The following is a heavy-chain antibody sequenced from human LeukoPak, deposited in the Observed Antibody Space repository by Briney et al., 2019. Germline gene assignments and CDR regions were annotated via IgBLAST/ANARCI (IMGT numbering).Heavy chain of an antibody. J-gene: IGHJ4*02. CDR1: GGSFSGYY. CDR3: ARGRGATIPFPPDY. D-gene: IGHD5-12*01. V-gene: IGHV4-34*01. Sequence: SETLSPTCAVYGGSFSGYYWSWIRQPPGRGLEWIGEINHSGSTNYNPSLKSRVTISVDTSKNQFSLKLSSVTAADTAVYYCARGRGATIPFPPDYWGQGTLVTVSS. CDR2: INHSGST.